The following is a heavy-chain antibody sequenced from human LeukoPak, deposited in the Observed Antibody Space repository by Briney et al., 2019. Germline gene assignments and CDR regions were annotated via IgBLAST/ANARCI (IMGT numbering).Heavy chain of an antibody. D-gene: IGHD3-16*01. J-gene: IGHJ4*02. Sequence: GESLKISCKASGYRFASYYIGWVRQMPGKGLEWMGIIYPPDPDTTYSPAIQGQVTISADRSTNTVYLQWSSLKASDTAIYYCARRGSGFPAYCFDQWGQGTLVTVSA. CDR1: GYRFASYY. CDR3: ARRGSGFPAYCFDQ. V-gene: IGHV5-51*01. CDR2: IYPPDPDT.